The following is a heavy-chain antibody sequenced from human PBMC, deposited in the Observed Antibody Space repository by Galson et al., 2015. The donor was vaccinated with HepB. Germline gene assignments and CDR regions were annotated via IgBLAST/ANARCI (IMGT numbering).Heavy chain of an antibody. CDR2: VSNGGDRI. CDR1: GFIFTNYD. D-gene: IGHD6-19*01. Sequence: SLRLSCAASGFIFTNYDMIWVRQAPGKGLEWVSGVSNGGDRIYYADSVKGRFTISRDNAKNTVYLQMHNLRAEDTAVYYCAKDLQRRCGCFFVDYWGQGALVTVSS. V-gene: IGHV3-23*01. CDR3: AKDLQRRCGCFFVDY. J-gene: IGHJ4*02.